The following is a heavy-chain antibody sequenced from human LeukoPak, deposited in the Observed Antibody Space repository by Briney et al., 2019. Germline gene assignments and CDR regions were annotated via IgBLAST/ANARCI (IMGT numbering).Heavy chain of an antibody. CDR1: GFTFSSYS. CDR3: ARVANGYNYYDSSGIDY. D-gene: IGHD3-22*01. V-gene: IGHV3-48*01. J-gene: IGHJ4*02. Sequence: GGSLRLSRAASGFTFSSYSMTWVRQAPGKGLEWVSYISSSSSTIYYADSVKGRFTISRDNAKNSLYLQMNSLRAEDTAVYYCARVANGYNYYDSSGIDYWGQGTLVTVSS. CDR2: ISSSSSTI.